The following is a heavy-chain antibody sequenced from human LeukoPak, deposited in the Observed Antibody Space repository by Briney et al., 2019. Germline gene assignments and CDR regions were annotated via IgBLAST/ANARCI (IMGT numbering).Heavy chain of an antibody. Sequence: GGSLRLSCAASGFTFSSYSMNWVRQAPGKGLEWVSSISSSSSYIYYADSVKGRFTISRDSAKNSLYLQMNSLRAEDTAVYYCAREPRPFTNDAFDIWGQGTMVTVSS. CDR2: ISSSSSYI. V-gene: IGHV3-21*01. CDR3: AREPRPFTNDAFDI. J-gene: IGHJ3*02. CDR1: GFTFSSYS. D-gene: IGHD2-8*01.